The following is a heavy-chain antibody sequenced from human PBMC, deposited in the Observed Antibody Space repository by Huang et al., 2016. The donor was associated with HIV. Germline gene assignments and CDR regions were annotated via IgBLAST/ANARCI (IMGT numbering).Heavy chain of an antibody. CDR2: INPKRGGT. V-gene: IGHV1-2*02. J-gene: IGHJ4*02. CDR1: GYTFTDSN. CDR3: ARDWSFGSSTSPAD. Sequence: QVQLVQSGAEVKNPGASVRVSCKASGYTFTDSNIHWGRQAPGQGLEWMGWINPKRGGTIYAQRFEGRITMTRDTTISTVHMDLRRIQSDDTAVYCCARDWSFGSSTSPADWGQGTLVTVSS. D-gene: IGHD6-6*01.